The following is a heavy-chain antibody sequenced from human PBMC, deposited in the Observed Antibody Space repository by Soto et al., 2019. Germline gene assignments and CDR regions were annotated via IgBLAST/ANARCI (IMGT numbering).Heavy chain of an antibody. CDR2: FDPEDGET. CDR3: ATGLAYCGGDCQDWFDP. J-gene: IGHJ5*02. V-gene: IGHV1-24*01. D-gene: IGHD2-21*02. CDR1: GYTLTELS. Sequence: ASVKVSCKVSGYTLTELSMHWVRQAPGKGLEWMGGFDPEDGETIYAQKFQGRVTMTEDTSTDTAYMELSSLRSEDTAVYYCATGLAYCGGDCQDWFDPWGQGTLVIVSS.